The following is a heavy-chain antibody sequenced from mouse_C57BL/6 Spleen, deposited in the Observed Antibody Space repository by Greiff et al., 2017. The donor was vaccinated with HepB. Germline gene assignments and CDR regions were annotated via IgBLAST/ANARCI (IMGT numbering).Heavy chain of an antibody. CDR1: VFTFSDYG. Sequence: EVQVVESGGGLVKPGGSLKLSCAASVFTFSDYGMHWVRQAPEKGLEWVAYISSGSSTIYYAETVKGRFTISRDNAKNTLFLQMTSLRSEDTAMYYCAREGIDGYYVYYAMDYWGQGTSVTVSS. J-gene: IGHJ4*01. V-gene: IGHV5-17*01. CDR3: AREGIDGYYVYYAMDY. CDR2: ISSGSSTI. D-gene: IGHD2-3*01.